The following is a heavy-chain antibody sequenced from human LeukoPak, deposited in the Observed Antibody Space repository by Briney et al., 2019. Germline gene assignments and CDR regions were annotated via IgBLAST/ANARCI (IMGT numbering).Heavy chain of an antibody. V-gene: IGHV3-7*01. D-gene: IGHD3-10*01. Sequence: PGGSLRLSCAASGFTFSNYWMSWVRQAPGKGLEWVANIKQDGSEKYYVNSVKGRFTISRDNAKNSLYLQMNSLRAEDTAVYYCAREWRDYYYGAFDIWGQGTMVTVSS. CDR2: IKQDGSEK. CDR1: GFTFSNYW. CDR3: AREWRDYYYGAFDI. J-gene: IGHJ3*02.